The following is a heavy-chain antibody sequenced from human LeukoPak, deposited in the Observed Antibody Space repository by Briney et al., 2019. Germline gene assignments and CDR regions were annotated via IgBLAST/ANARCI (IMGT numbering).Heavy chain of an antibody. CDR3: ARQDIVLMVYATETIYFDY. CDR1: GGFISSSSYY. CDR2: IYYSGST. J-gene: IGHJ4*02. V-gene: IGHV4-39*01. Sequence: SETLSLTCTVSGGFISSSSYYWGWIRQPPGKGLEWIGSIYYSGSTYYNPSLKSRVTISVDTSKNQFSLKLSSVTAADTAVYYCARQDIVLMVYATETIYFDYWGQGTLVTVSS. D-gene: IGHD2-8*01.